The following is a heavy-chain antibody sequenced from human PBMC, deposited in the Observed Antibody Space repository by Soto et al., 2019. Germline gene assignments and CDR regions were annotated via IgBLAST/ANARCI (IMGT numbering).Heavy chain of an antibody. CDR2: IKWNGGSL. CDR3: VKDSLIDVWSGYFD. Sequence: EVQLVESGGGLVQPGGSLRLSCAASGFTFDDYAMHWVRQVPGKGLEWVSGIKWNGGSLVYADSVKGRFTISRDNAKNSLYLQMNSLGVEDTALYYCVKDSLIDVWSGYFDWGQGTLVTVSS. J-gene: IGHJ4*02. D-gene: IGHD3-3*01. CDR1: GFTFDDYA. V-gene: IGHV3-9*01.